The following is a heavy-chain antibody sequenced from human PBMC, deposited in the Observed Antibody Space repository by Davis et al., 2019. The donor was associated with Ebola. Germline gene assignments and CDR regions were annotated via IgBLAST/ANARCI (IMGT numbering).Heavy chain of an antibody. D-gene: IGHD3-10*01. J-gene: IGHJ4*02. CDR1: GFTFSSYA. CDR2: ISGSGGST. V-gene: IGHV3-23*01. Sequence: ESLKISCAASGFTFSSYAMSWVRQAPGKGLEWVSAISGSGGSTYYADSVKGRFTISRDNSKNTLYLQMNSLRAEDTAVYYCAKDMWFGEFFDYWGQGTLVTVSS. CDR3: AKDMWFGEFFDY.